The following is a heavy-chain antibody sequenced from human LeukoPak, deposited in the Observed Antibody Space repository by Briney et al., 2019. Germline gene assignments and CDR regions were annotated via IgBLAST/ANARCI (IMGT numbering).Heavy chain of an antibody. CDR2: ISGSGGNT. D-gene: IGHD4-17*01. Sequence: GGSLRLSCAASGFTFSNYAMSWVRQAPGKGLEWVSSISGSGGNTYYADSVKGRFTISRDNSKNTLYLQMNSLRAEDTAVYYCARDHGGDSDYWGQGTLVTVSS. CDR1: GFTFSNYA. V-gene: IGHV3-23*01. CDR3: ARDHGGDSDY. J-gene: IGHJ4*02.